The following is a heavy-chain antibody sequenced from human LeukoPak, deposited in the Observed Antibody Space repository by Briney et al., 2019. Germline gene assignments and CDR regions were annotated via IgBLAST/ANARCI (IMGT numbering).Heavy chain of an antibody. V-gene: IGHV1-2*02. Sequence: ASVKVSCKASGYTFTGYYMHWVRQAPGQGLEWMGWINPNSGGTNYAQKLQGRVTMTTDTSTSTAYMELRSLRSDDTAVYYCARDLYDYGGNSPWFDPWGQGTLVTVSS. CDR1: GYTFTGYY. CDR3: ARDLYDYGGNSPWFDP. D-gene: IGHD4-23*01. J-gene: IGHJ5*02. CDR2: INPNSGGT.